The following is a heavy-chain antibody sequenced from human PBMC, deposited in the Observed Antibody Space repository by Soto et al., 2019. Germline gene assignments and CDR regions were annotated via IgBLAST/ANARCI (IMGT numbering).Heavy chain of an antibody. Sequence: QLQLHESGPGLVKPSETLSLTCAVSGDSMSSSDYYWGWIRQPPGKGLEWIGSIYYSGSTYYNPSIPSRVATSVDTSKNQFSLKLKSVTAADTAIYYCARRTVNIRTFYSGLKTHCFDYWGQGAPVTVSS. CDR1: GDSMSSSDYY. D-gene: IGHD6-19*01. J-gene: IGHJ4*02. V-gene: IGHV4-39*01. CDR2: IYYSGST. CDR3: ARRTVNIRTFYSGLKTHCFDY.